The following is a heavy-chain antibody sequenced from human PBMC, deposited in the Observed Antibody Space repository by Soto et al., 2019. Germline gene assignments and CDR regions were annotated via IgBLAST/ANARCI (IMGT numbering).Heavy chain of an antibody. CDR2: ISGSGGST. Sequence: PGGSLSLSCAASGFTFSSYAMSWVRQAPGKGLEWVSAISGSGGSTYYADSVKGRFTISRDNSKNTLYLQMNSLRAEDTAVYYCAKHIVVVTAIDYWGQGTLVTVSS. CDR1: GFTFSSYA. J-gene: IGHJ4*02. CDR3: AKHIVVVTAIDY. V-gene: IGHV3-23*01. D-gene: IGHD2-21*02.